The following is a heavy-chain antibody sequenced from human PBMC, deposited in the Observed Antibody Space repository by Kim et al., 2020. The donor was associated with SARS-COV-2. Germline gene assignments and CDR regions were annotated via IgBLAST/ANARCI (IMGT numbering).Heavy chain of an antibody. J-gene: IGHJ6*02. CDR3: AKDPSYSSSWSYYYYGMDV. Sequence: GGSLRLSCAASGFTFSSYGMHWVRQAPGQGLEWVAVISYDGSNKYYADSVKGRFTISRDNSKNTLYLQMNSLRAEDTAVYYCAKDPSYSSSWSYYYYGMDVWGQGTTVTVSS. V-gene: IGHV3-30*18. CDR2: ISYDGSNK. CDR1: GFTFSSYG. D-gene: IGHD6-13*01.